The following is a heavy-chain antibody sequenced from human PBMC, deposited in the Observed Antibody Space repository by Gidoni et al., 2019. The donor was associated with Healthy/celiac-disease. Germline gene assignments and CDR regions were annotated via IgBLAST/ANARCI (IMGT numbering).Heavy chain of an antibody. CDR2: IWYDGSNK. Sequence: QVQLVESGGGVVQPGRSLRLSCAASGFTFSSSGMHWVRQAPGTGLEWVAVIWYDGSNKYYADSVKGRFTISRDNSKNTLYLQMNSLRAEDTAVYYCAALAYCSSTSCLYGMDVWGQGTTVTVSS. V-gene: IGHV3-33*01. J-gene: IGHJ6*02. CDR1: GFTFSSSG. CDR3: AALAYCSSTSCLYGMDV. D-gene: IGHD2-2*01.